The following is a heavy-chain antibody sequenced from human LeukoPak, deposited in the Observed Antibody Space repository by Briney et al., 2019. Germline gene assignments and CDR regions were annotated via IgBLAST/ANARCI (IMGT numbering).Heavy chain of an antibody. D-gene: IGHD2-15*01. CDR3: ARGYCSGGSCYGGGFDY. J-gene: IGHJ4*02. CDR2: INKGGSEK. Sequence: GWSLRLCCAASGFTFSTYWMSLVRQAAGKGLEGVSNINKGGSEKYYVDSVNGRFTISRDNAKNSLDLQVNSLRVEDTAVYLCARGYCSGGSCYGGGFDYWGQGTLVTVSS. V-gene: IGHV3-7*01. CDR1: GFTFSTYW.